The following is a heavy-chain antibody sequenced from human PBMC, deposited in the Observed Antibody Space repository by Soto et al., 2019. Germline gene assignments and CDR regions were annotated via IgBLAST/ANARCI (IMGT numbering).Heavy chain of an antibody. Sequence: QVQLQESGPGLVKPSQTLSLTCTVSGGSISSGDYYWSRIRQPPGKGVEWIGYIYYSGSTYYNPSLKCRVTISVDTSKTQFPLTLSSVTAADPAVYYWARDNILGILYGGMDVWGQGTTVTVSS. CDR2: IYYSGST. CDR3: ARDNILGILYGGMDV. J-gene: IGHJ6*02. CDR1: GGSISSGDYY. V-gene: IGHV4-30-4*01. D-gene: IGHD3-3*01.